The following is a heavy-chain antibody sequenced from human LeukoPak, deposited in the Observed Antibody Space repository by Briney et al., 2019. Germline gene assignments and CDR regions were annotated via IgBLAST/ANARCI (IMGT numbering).Heavy chain of an antibody. CDR1: GYTFTTYF. CDR2: IKPTAGST. CDR3: ARLARNAGPFDY. Sequence: ASVKVSCKASGYTFTTYFMYWVRQAPGQGLECMGIIKPTAGSTNYAQKFQGRVTVTRDLSTTTVYMELSSLTSEDTAVYYCARLARNAGPFDYWGQGTLVTVSP. J-gene: IGHJ4*02. V-gene: IGHV1-46*01. D-gene: IGHD6-13*01.